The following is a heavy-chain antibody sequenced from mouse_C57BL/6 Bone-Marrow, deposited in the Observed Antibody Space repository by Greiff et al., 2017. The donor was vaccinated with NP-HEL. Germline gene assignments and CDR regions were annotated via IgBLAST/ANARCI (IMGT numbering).Heavy chain of an antibody. D-gene: IGHD1-1*01. CDR1: GYTFTSYW. CDR3: ARDYTYYYGSSYTY. Sequence: VQLQQSGAELVKPGASVKMSCKASGYTFTSYWITWVKQRPGQGLEWIGDIYPGSGSTNYNEKFKSKATLTVDTSSSTAYMQLSSLTSEDSAVYYCARDYTYYYGSSYTYWGQGTLVTVSA. V-gene: IGHV1-55*01. J-gene: IGHJ3*01. CDR2: IYPGSGST.